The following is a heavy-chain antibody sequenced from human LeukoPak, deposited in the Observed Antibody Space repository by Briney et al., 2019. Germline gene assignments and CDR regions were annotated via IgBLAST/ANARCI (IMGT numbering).Heavy chain of an antibody. CDR3: ARVDCSSTSCYSYNWFDP. J-gene: IGHJ5*02. V-gene: IGHV1-18*01. Sequence: ASVKVSCKASGYTFTSYGISWVRQAPGQGLEWMGWMSAYNGNTNYAQKLQGRVTMTTDTSTSTAYMELRSLRSDDTGVYYCARVDCSSTSCYSYNWFDPWGQGTLVTVSS. D-gene: IGHD2-2*01. CDR2: MSAYNGNT. CDR1: GYTFTSYG.